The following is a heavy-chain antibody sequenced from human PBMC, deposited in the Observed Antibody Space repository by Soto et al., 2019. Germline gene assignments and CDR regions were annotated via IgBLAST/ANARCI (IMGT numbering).Heavy chain of an antibody. D-gene: IGHD3-10*01. CDR3: ARDPWFGDLRTPLNGGGMDV. J-gene: IGHJ6*02. Sequence: QMQLVESGGGVVQPGRSLRLSCAASEFTFSSYGMHWVRQAPGKGLEWVAVIWYDGSNKYYADSVKGRFTISRDNSKNTLYLQMNSLRAEDTAVYYCARDPWFGDLRTPLNGGGMDVWGQGTTVTVSS. V-gene: IGHV3-33*01. CDR2: IWYDGSNK. CDR1: EFTFSSYG.